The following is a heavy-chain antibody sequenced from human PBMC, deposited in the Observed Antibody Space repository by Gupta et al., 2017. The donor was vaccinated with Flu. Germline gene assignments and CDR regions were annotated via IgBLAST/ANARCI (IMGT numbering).Heavy chain of an antibody. J-gene: IGHJ6*02. V-gene: IGHV1-69*01. CDR2: IIPIFGTA. CDR1: GGTFSSYA. D-gene: IGHD6-6*01. CDR3: AKYLYSSSSVWRDYYYYYGMDV. Sequence: QVQLVQSGAEVKKPGSSVKVSCKASGGTFSSYAISWVRQAPGQGLEWMGGIIPIFGTANYAQKFQGRVTITADESTSTAYMELSSLRSEDTAVYYCAKYLYSSSSVWRDYYYYYGMDVWGQGTTVTVSS.